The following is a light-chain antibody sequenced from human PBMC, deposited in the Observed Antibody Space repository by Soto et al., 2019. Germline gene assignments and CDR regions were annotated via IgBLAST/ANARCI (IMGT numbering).Light chain of an antibody. V-gene: IGKV3-15*01. Sequence: EIVMAQSPATLSVSPGERVTLSCRASQSIGSNLAWYQQKPGQAPRLLIYGADTRATGIPARFSGSGSGTDLTLPISTLQSEDFAVYYCQQYKDWPPSVTFGGGTKVQLK. CDR1: QSIGSN. J-gene: IGKJ4*01. CDR2: GAD. CDR3: QQYKDWPPSVT.